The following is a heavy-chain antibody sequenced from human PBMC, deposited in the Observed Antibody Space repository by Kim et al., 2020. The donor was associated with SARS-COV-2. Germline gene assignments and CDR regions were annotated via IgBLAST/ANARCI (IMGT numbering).Heavy chain of an antibody. D-gene: IGHD2-21*02. Sequence: SETLSLTCTVSGDSVSSGGHYLSWIRQHPGKGLQWIGYIYYNGRTSYNPSLESRVTISVDTSKNQLSLKMTSLTAADTAVYYCARGRGAFGDLIEFDYWGQGTLVTVSS. CDR3: ARGRGAFGDLIEFDY. V-gene: IGHV4-31*03. J-gene: IGHJ4*02. CDR1: GDSVSSGGHY. CDR2: IYYNGRT.